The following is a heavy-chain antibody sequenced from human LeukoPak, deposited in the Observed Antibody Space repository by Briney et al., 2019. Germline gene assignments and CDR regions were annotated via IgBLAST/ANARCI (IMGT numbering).Heavy chain of an antibody. Sequence: GGSLRLSCAASGFTFSSYAMHWVRQAPGKGLEYVSAISSNGGSTYYANSVKGRFTISRDNSKNTLYLQMGSLRAEDMAVYYCARSITILGVVTSSLDYWGQGTLVTVSS. CDR3: ARSITILGVVTSSLDY. CDR1: GFTFSSYA. J-gene: IGHJ4*02. D-gene: IGHD3-3*01. CDR2: ISSNGGST. V-gene: IGHV3-64*01.